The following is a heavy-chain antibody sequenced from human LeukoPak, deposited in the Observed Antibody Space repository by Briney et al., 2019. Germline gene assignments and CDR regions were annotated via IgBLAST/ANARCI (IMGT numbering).Heavy chain of an antibody. V-gene: IGHV1-8*02. CDR1: GGTFSSYA. D-gene: IGHD3-10*01. J-gene: IGHJ4*02. Sequence: ASVKVSCKASGGTFSSYAISWVRQATGQGLEWMGWMNPNSGNTGYAQKFQGRVTMTRNTSISTAYMELSSLRSEDTAVYYCARPLLYGSGSYNLLGNWGQGTLVTVSS. CDR3: ARPLLYGSGSYNLLGN. CDR2: MNPNSGNT.